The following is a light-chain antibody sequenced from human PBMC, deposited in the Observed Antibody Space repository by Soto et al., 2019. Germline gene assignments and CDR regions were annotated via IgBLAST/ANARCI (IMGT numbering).Light chain of an antibody. Sequence: QSALTQPPSASGSPGQSVTISCTGTSSDVGGYNFVSWYQHHPGKAPKLMTYEVSKRPSGVPDRFSGSKSGITASLTVSGLQAEDEADYYCSSYAGNYNYVFGSGTKLTVL. J-gene: IGLJ1*01. CDR1: SSDVGGYNF. CDR2: EVS. V-gene: IGLV2-8*01. CDR3: SSYAGNYNYV.